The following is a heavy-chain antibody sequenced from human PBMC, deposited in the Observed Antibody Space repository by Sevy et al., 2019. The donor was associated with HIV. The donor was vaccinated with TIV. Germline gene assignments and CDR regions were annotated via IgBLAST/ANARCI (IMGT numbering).Heavy chain of an antibody. Sequence: VSCKASGYTFTSYGISWVRQAPGQGLEWMGWISAYNGNTNYAQKLQGRVTMTTDTSTSTAYMELRSLRSDDTAVYYCARDLGGYGGNSIHYWGQGTLVTVSS. J-gene: IGHJ4*02. CDR2: ISAYNGNT. CDR1: GYTFTSYG. V-gene: IGHV1-18*01. D-gene: IGHD2-21*02. CDR3: ARDLGGYGGNSIHY.